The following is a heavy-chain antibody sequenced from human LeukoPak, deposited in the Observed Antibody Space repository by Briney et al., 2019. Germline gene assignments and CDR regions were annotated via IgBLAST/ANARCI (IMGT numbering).Heavy chain of an antibody. CDR2: ISAYNGNT. J-gene: IGHJ4*02. CDR1: VYTFTSYC. Sequence: AAVKVSRKASVYTFTSYCIRWVRQAPGPGGAWVGWISAYNGNTNYAQKPQGRVTMTTDTSTSTAYMELRSLRSDDTAVYYFATLGYSGMDFDYWGQGTLVTVSS. D-gene: IGHD5-12*01. CDR3: ATLGYSGMDFDY. V-gene: IGHV1-18*01.